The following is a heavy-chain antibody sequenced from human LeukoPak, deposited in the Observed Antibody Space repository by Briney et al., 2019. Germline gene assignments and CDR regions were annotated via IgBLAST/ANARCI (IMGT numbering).Heavy chain of an antibody. J-gene: IGHJ6*02. D-gene: IGHD2-2*02. CDR1: GYSFNGHG. V-gene: IGHV1-18*01. CDR2: VSAYNGNT. Sequence: ASVKFSSKASGYSFNGHGITWVRPAPGQGLGWMGWVSAYNGNTKYAQNLQGRVTMTTDISTSTAYMELRSLRSDDTAVYYCARPGADCGSAGCYTYPYYGLDVWGQGTTVTVSS. CDR3: ARPGADCGSAGCYTYPYYGLDV.